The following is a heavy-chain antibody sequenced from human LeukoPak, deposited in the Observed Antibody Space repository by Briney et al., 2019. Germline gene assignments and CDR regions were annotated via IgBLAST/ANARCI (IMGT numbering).Heavy chain of an antibody. CDR1: GLTFSRSW. V-gene: IGHV3-7*04. Sequence: GGSLRLSCAASGLTFSRSWMHWVRQTPGKGLEWVAGIKEDGGQKDYVASVRGRFTISRENAKNSLYLQMNSLRAGDTAVYYCARVPGSGWYDYWGQGTLVTVSS. CDR2: IKEDGGQK. CDR3: ARVPGSGWYDY. J-gene: IGHJ4*02. D-gene: IGHD6-19*01.